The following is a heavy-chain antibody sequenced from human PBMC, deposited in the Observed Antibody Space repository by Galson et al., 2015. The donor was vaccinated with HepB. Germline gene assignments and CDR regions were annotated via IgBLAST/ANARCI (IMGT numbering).Heavy chain of an antibody. Sequence: SLRLSCAASGFTFSIYAMSWVRQAPGKGLEWVSTISGGGGSTYFADAVKGRFTISRDNSKNTLYLQMNSLRAEDTAVYYCAKDSNRWRAAVVTLPPYYFDYWGQGTLVTVSS. CDR1: GFTFSIYA. CDR2: ISGGGGST. CDR3: AKDSNRWRAAVVTLPPYYFDY. J-gene: IGHJ4*02. V-gene: IGHV3-23*01. D-gene: IGHD4-23*01.